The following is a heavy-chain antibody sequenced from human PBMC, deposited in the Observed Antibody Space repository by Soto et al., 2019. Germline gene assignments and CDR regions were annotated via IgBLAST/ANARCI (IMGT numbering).Heavy chain of an antibody. V-gene: IGHV1-8*02. J-gene: IGHJ6*02. Sequence: GASVKVSCKASGYTFTSYGISWVRQAPGQGLEWMGWMNPNSGNTGYAQKFQGRVTMTRNTSISTAYMELSSLRSEDTAVYYCARAAGDSSSSDYYYYYGMDVWGQGTTVTVSS. D-gene: IGHD6-6*01. CDR2: MNPNSGNT. CDR1: GYTFTSYG. CDR3: ARAAGDSSSSDYYYYYGMDV.